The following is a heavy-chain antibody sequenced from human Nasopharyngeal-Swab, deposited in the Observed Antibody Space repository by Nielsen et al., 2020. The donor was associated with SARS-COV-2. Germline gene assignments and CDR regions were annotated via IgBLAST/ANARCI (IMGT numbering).Heavy chain of an antibody. CDR2: VASVESFP. CDR3: AKEAGGGRSSGLDY. CDR1: GFIFSNFA. V-gene: IGHV3-30-3*01. D-gene: IGHD3-16*01. Sequence: GGSLRPSCAASGFIFSNFAMHWVRQAPGTGLEWVAVVASVESFPHYADSVQDRLTIARDPSKNALSLQITSLRLDDTAVYYCAKEAGGGRSSGLDYWGQGILVTVSP. J-gene: IGHJ4*02.